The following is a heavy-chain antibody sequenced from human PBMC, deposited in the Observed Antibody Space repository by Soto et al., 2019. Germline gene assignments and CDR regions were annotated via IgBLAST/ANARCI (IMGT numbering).Heavy chain of an antibody. CDR1: GFTFSSYG. CDR3: AKDFLDYGGPYYFDY. J-gene: IGHJ4*02. CDR2: ISYDGSNK. Sequence: GGSLRLSCAASGFTFSSYGMHWVRQAPGKGLEWVAVISYDGSNKYYADSVKGRFTISRDNSKNTLYLQMNSLRAEDTAVYYCAKDFLDYGGPYYFDYWGQGTLVTVSS. V-gene: IGHV3-30*18. D-gene: IGHD4-17*01.